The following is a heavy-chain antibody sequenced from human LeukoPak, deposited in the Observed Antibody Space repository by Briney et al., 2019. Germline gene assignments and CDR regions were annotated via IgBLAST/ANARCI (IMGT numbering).Heavy chain of an antibody. V-gene: IGHV3-21*01. D-gene: IGHD2-15*01. J-gene: IGHJ3*02. CDR3: ARDRSGGPDAFDI. Sequence: GGSLRLSCTGSGFTLSSYSMNWVRQAPGKGLEWVSSICGTGNYIYYADSVKGRFTISRDNAKNSLYLQMNSLRAEDTGVYYCARDRSGGPDAFDIWGQGTMVTVSS. CDR1: GFTLSSYS. CDR2: ICGTGNYI.